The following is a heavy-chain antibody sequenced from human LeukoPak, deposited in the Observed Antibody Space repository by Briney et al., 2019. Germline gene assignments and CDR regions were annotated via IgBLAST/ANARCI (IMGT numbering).Heavy chain of an antibody. CDR1: GGTFSSYA. CDR3: ARDGRYYDSSGYYSGY. J-gene: IGHJ4*02. Sequence: SVKVSCKASGGTFSSYAISWVRQAPGQGLEWMGGIIPILGIANYAQKFQGRVTITADKSTSTAYMELSSLRSEDTAVYYCARDGRYYDSSGYYSGYWGQGTLVTVSS. D-gene: IGHD3-22*01. V-gene: IGHV1-69*04. CDR2: IIPILGIA.